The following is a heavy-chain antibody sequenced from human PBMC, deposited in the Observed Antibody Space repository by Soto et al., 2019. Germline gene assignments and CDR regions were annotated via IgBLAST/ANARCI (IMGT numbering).Heavy chain of an antibody. CDR1: GGSFSGYY. Sequence: PSETLSLTCAVYGGSFSGYYWSWIRQPPGKGLEWIGEINHSGSTNYNPSLKSRVTISVDTSKNQFSLKLSSVTAADTAVYYCAIGRGAARPLRPDGDADTWFDPVSKGTMFTVS. V-gene: IGHV4-34*01. D-gene: IGHD6-6*01. J-gene: IGHJ5*02. CDR2: INHSGST. CDR3: AIGRGAARPLRPDGDADTWFDP.